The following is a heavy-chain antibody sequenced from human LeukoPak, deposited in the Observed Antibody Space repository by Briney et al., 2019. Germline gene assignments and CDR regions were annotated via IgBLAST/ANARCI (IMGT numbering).Heavy chain of an antibody. CDR2: IYPIDSDA. V-gene: IGHV5-51*01. Sequence: GESLKISCKASEYSFTSYWIGWARQMPGKGLKWMGIIYPIDSDARYRPSFQGQVTISADKSISTAYLQWSSLKASDTAMYYCARRRDLYSGSYYPFDYWGQGTLVTVSS. CDR1: EYSFTSYW. J-gene: IGHJ4*02. D-gene: IGHD1-26*01. CDR3: ARRRDLYSGSYYPFDY.